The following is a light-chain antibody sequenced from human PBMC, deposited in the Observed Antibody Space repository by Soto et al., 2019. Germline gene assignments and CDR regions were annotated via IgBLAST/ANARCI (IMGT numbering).Light chain of an antibody. CDR2: DAS. V-gene: IGKV3-11*01. J-gene: IGKJ1*01. CDR1: QSVSSY. CDR3: QQRSNWPPTWT. Sequence: EIVLTQSPATLYLSPGERATLSCRASQSVSSYLAWYQQKPGQAPRLLIYDASNRATGIPARFSGSGSGTDFTLPISSLEAEDFAVYYCQQRSNWPPTWTFGQGTKVEIK.